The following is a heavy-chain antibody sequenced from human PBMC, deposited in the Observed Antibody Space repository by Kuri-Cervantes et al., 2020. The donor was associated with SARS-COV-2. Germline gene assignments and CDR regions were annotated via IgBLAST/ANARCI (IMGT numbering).Heavy chain of an antibody. CDR2: INHSGST. CDR3: ASGGQDIVVVPAAIGGHYYYYMDV. V-gene: IGHV4-34*01. J-gene: IGHJ6*03. CDR1: GGSISSYY. Sequence: GSLRLSCTVSGGSISSYYWSWIRQPPGKGLEWIGEINHSGSTNYNPSLKSRVTISVDTSKNQLSLKLSSVTAADTAVYYCASGGQDIVVVPAAIGGHYYYYMDVWGKGTTVTVSS. D-gene: IGHD2-2*02.